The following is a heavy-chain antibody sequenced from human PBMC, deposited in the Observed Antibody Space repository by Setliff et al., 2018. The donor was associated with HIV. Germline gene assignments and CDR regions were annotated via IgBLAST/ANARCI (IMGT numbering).Heavy chain of an antibody. J-gene: IGHJ4*02. V-gene: IGHV3-23*01. CDR3: AKEGYCSGGSYYSPNAFCDY. CDR2: ISETGGST. D-gene: IGHD2-15*01. CDR1: GFTFSRFA. Sequence: GGSLRLSCAASGFTFSRFAMSWVRQAPGKGLEWDSAISETGGSTYYADSVKGRFTVSRDNSKNTLYLQMNSLRAEDTAVYFCAKEGYCSGGSYYSPNAFCDYWGQGTLVTVSS.